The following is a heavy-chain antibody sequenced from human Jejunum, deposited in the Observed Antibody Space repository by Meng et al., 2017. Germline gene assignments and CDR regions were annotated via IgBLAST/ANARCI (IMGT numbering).Heavy chain of an antibody. J-gene: IGHJ4*02. CDR2: MYSGGNT. D-gene: IGHD3/OR15-3a*01. CDR1: GFAVFTNY. Sequence: GESLKISCAASGFAVFTNYMSWVRQAPGKGLEWVSVMYSGGNTYYSDSVKGRFTISRDSSKTTVYLKMNSLTVEDTAVYLCARDWVAGTEGGQGTLVTVSS. CDR3: ARDWVAGTE. V-gene: IGHV3-53*01.